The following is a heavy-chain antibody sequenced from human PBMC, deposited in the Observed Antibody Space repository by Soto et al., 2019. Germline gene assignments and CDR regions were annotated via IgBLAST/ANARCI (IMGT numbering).Heavy chain of an antibody. CDR1: GFSFDNYG. CDR2: ISPNGQGI. Sequence: GGSLRLSCVASGFSFDNYGMSWVRQAPGEGLEWVSAISPNGQGIYYADSVRGRFTISRDFSKNTVFLHMDSLRAEDTAVYYCAKDRDYPRDYFLYWGQGTLVTV. J-gene: IGHJ4*02. V-gene: IGHV3-23*01. CDR3: AKDRDYPRDYFLY. D-gene: IGHD3-10*01.